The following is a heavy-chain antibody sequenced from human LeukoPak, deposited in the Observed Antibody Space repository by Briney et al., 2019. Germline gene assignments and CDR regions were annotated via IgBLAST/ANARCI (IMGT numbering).Heavy chain of an antibody. D-gene: IGHD3-3*01. CDR1: GASVSSGSYY. J-gene: IGHJ4*02. V-gene: IGHV4-61*01. CDR2: IYYSGSP. CDR3: ARAVDDFWSGYLDS. Sequence: SETLSLTCTVSGASVSSGSYYWSWIRQPPGKGLEWIGYIYYSGSPNYNPSLKSRVTISVDTSKNQFSLKLSSVTAADTAVYYCARAVDDFWSGYLDSWGQGTLVTVSS.